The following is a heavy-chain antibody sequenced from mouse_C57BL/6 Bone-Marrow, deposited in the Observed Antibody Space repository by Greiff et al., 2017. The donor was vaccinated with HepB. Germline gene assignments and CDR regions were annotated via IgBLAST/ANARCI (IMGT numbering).Heavy chain of an antibody. CDR1: GYTFTSYW. Sequence: VQLQQPGAELVRPGSSVKLSCKASGYTFTSYWMHWVKQRPIQGLEWIGNIDPSDSETHYNQKFKDKATLTVDKSSSTAYMQRSSLTSEDSAVYYCARRVEDYYGNYGLAYWGQGTLVTVSA. CDR2: IDPSDSET. CDR3: ARRVEDYYGNYGLAY. V-gene: IGHV1-52*01. D-gene: IGHD2-1*01. J-gene: IGHJ3*01.